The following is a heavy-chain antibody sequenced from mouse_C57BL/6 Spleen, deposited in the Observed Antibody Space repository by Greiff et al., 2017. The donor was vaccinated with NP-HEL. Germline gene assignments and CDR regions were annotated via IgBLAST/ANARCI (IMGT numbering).Heavy chain of an antibody. V-gene: IGHV5-16*01. CDR1: GFTFSDYY. CDR3: ARDTPFHYAMDY. CDR2: INYDGSST. Sequence: EVMLVESEGGLVQPGSSMKLSCTASGFTFSDYYMAWVRQVPEKGLDWVANINYDGSSTYYLDSLKSRFIISRDNAKNILYLQMSSLKSEDTATYYCARDTPFHYAMDYWGQGTSVTVSS. J-gene: IGHJ4*01.